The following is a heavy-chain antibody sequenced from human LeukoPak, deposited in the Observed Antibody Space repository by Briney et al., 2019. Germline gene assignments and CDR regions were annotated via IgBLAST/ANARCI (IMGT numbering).Heavy chain of an antibody. CDR2: IYHSGRT. Sequence: PSETLSLTCTVSGGSISSSTYYWGWVRQPPGKGLEWIGSIYHSGRTYYNPSLKSRVTISVDTSKNQFSLRVTSVTAADTAVYYCVSSSWAFDFWGQGTLVSVSS. CDR1: GGSISSSTYY. J-gene: IGHJ4*02. CDR3: VSSSWAFDF. D-gene: IGHD6-13*01. V-gene: IGHV4-39*01.